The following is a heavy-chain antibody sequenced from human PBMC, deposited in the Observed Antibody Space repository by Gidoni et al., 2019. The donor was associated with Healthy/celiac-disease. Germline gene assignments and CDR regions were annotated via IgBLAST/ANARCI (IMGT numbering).Heavy chain of an antibody. CDR1: GHCFTSSW. J-gene: IGHJ4*02. CDR3: ARSGLDQTDNFDY. V-gene: IGHV5-51*03. CDR2: IYPGDSDT. Sequence: EVQLVQSGAEVKKPGESLTLPWKGSGHCFTSSWIGWVRQMPGKGLEWMGIIYPGDSDTRYSPSFQGQVTISADKSISTAYLQWSSLKASDTAMYYCARSGLDQTDNFDYWGQGTLVTVSS. D-gene: IGHD1-1*01.